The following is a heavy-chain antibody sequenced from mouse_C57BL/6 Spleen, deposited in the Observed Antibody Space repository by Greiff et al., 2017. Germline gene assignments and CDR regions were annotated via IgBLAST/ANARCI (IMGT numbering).Heavy chain of an antibody. CDR1: GYTFTSYW. CDR2: IDPSDSYT. Sequence: QVQLQQPGAELVMPGASVKLSCKASGYTFTSYWMHWVKQRPGQGLEWIGEIDPSDSYTNYNQKFKGKSTLTVDKSSSTAYMQLSSLTSEDSAVYYCARFEGNYRSAMDYWGQGTSVTVSS. CDR3: ARFEGNYRSAMDY. J-gene: IGHJ4*01. D-gene: IGHD2-1*01. V-gene: IGHV1-69*01.